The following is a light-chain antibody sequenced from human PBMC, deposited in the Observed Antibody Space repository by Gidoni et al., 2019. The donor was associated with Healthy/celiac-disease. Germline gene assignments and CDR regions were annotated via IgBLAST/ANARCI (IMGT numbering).Light chain of an antibody. CDR2: AAS. CDR3: QQSYSTPRT. Sequence: DIQMTQSPSSLSASVGDRVTITCRASQSINSYLIWYQQKPGKAPKLLIYAASSLQSGVPSRFSGSGSGTDFTLTISSLQTEDFATYYCQQSYSTPRTFGQGTKVEIK. V-gene: IGKV1-39*01. CDR1: QSINSY. J-gene: IGKJ1*01.